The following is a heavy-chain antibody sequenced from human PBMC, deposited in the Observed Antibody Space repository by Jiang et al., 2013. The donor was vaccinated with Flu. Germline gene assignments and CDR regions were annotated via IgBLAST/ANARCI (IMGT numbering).Heavy chain of an antibody. CDR3: AKDGYEADDYNDLYYYYGMDV. D-gene: IGHD5-24*01. J-gene: IGHJ6*02. CDR1: GFTFSRFG. V-gene: IGHV3-30*18. CDR2: ISYDGSKK. Sequence: VQLVESGGAVVQPGGSLRLSCAASGFTFSRFGMHWVRQAPGKGLEWVAVISYDGSKKYYVDSVKGRFTISKDNSRNTLSLQMNSLRGEDTADYYCAKDGYEADDYNDLYYYYGMDVWGQGTTVTVSS.